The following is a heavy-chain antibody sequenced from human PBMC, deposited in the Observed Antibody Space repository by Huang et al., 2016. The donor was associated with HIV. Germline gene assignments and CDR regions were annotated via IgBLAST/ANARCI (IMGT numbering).Heavy chain of an antibody. V-gene: IGHV3-53*01. D-gene: IGHD2-15*01. CDR3: ARNKEVVGDAFDM. J-gene: IGHJ3*02. CDR1: GFSVRSNY. CDR2: LYSGGGT. Sequence: DVQLVESGGGLIEPGGSLRLSCAASGFSVRSNYMSWVRQAPGKGLEGVAILYSGGGTKYADSVKGRFTISRDNSDNTLSLQMNSLRAEDTATYFCARNKEVVGDAFDMWGQGTTVIVSS.